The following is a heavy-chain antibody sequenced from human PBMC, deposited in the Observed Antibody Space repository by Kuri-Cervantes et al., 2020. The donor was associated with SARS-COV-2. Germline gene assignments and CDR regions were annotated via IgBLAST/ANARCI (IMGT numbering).Heavy chain of an antibody. D-gene: IGHD6-13*01. V-gene: IGHV3-23*01. CDR1: GFTFSSYA. CDR3: AKGLSSSWYVGFDY. CDR2: ISGSGDFT. Sequence: GESLKISCAASGFTFSSYAMSWVRQAPGKGLEWVSAISGSGDFTYFADSVKGRFTISRDNSKSTLYLQMNSLRAEDTALYYCAKGLSSSWYVGFDYWGQGTLVTVSS. J-gene: IGHJ4*01.